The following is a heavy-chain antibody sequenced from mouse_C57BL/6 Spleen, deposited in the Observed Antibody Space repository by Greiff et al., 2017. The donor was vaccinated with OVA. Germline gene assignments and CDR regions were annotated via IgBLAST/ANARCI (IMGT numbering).Heavy chain of an antibody. CDR1: GYTFTNYW. CDR3: ARRANYYGLDY. CDR2: IYPGGGYT. D-gene: IGHD1-2*01. J-gene: IGHJ2*01. Sequence: QVQLKQSGAELVRPGTSVKMSCKASGYTFTNYWIGWAKQRPGHGLEWIGDIYPGGGYTNYNEKFKGKATLTADKSSSTAYMQFSSLTSEDSAIYYCARRANYYGLDYWGQGTTLTVSS. V-gene: IGHV1-63*01.